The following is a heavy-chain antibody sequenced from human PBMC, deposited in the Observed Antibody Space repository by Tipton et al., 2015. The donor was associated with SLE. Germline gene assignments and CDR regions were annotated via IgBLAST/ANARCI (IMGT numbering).Heavy chain of an antibody. V-gene: IGHV1-8*02. D-gene: IGHD3-22*01. CDR3: AVGYDSSAYLGY. CDR1: GYTFVSYG. CDR2: MNPNSGNT. Sequence: QVQLVQSGVEVKKPGASVKVSCKASGYTFVSYGINWVRQAPGQGLEWMGWMNPNSGNTGYAQKFQGRVTMTRDTSISTAYMELSSLRSEDTAVYYCAVGYDSSAYLGYWGQGTLVTVSS. J-gene: IGHJ4*02.